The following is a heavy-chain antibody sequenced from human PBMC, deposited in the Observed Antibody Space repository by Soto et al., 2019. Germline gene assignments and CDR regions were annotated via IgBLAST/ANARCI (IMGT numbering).Heavy chain of an antibody. Sequence: QLQLQESGPGLVKPSETLSLTCTVSGGSISSSSYYWGWIRQPPGKGLEWIGSIYYSGSTYYNPSLKSRVTISVDTSKNQFSLKLSSVTAADTAVYYCARRHPGGGADAFDIWGQGTMVTVSS. V-gene: IGHV4-39*01. CDR1: GGSISSSSYY. J-gene: IGHJ3*02. CDR3: ARRHPGGGADAFDI. CDR2: IYYSGST. D-gene: IGHD3-16*01.